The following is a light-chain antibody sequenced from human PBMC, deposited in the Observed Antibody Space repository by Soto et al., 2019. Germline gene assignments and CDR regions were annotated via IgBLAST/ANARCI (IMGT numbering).Light chain of an antibody. J-gene: IGKJ1*01. CDR1: QSISSW. CDR2: DAS. Sequence: IQMTQSPSTLSASVGDRVTITCRASQSISSWLAWYQQKPGKAPKLLIYDASNLESGVPSRFSGSGSGTDFTLTISRLEPEDFAVYYCQQYGRSPWTFGQGTKVDI. V-gene: IGKV1-5*01. CDR3: QQYGRSPWT.